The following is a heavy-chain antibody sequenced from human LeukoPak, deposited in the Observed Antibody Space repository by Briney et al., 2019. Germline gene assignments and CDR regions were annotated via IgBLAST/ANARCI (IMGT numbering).Heavy chain of an antibody. V-gene: IGHV3-13*01. J-gene: IGHJ3*02. CDR1: GFTFSTYD. CDR2: IGTAGDT. D-gene: IGHD1/OR15-1a*01. Sequence: PGGSLRLSCAASGFTFSTYDMHWXRQATGKGLEWVSTIGTAGDTYYAGSVKGRFTISRENAKNSLYLQMNSMRAGDTAIYFCAREGEHDAFDIWGHGTLVTVSS. CDR3: AREGEHDAFDI.